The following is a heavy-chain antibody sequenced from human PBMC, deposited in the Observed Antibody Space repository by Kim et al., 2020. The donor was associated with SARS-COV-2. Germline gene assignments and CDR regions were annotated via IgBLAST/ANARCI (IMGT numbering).Heavy chain of an antibody. CDR2: INHSGST. V-gene: IGHV4-34*01. Sequence: SETLSLTCAVYGGSFSGYYWSWIRQPPGKGLEWIGEINHSGSTNYNPSLKSRVTISVDTSKNQFSLKLSSVTAADTAVYYCARDRRIAARDYYYGMDVWGQGTTVTVSS. D-gene: IGHD6-6*01. CDR3: ARDRRIAARDYYYGMDV. J-gene: IGHJ6*02. CDR1: GGSFSGYY.